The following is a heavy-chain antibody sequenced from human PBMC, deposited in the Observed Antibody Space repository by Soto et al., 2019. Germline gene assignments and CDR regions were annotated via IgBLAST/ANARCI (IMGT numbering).Heavy chain of an antibody. CDR3: ARPGAIQDGYSSGWWAGDYYCYFGMDV. CDR1: GYSFTSYW. CDR2: IYPGDSDT. V-gene: IGHV5-51*01. D-gene: IGHD6-19*01. Sequence: GESLKISCKGSGYSFTSYWIGWVRQMPGKGLEWMGIIYPGDSDTRYSPSFQGQVTISADKSISTAYLQWSSLKASDTAMYYCARPGAIQDGYSSGWWAGDYYCYFGMDVWGQGTTVTAP. J-gene: IGHJ6*02.